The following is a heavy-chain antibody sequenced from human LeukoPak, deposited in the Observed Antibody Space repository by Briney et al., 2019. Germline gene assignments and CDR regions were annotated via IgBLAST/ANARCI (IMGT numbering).Heavy chain of an antibody. D-gene: IGHD6-13*01. V-gene: IGHV3-48*01. Sequence: GGSLRLSCAASGFTFSSYSMNWVRQAPGKGLEWVSYISSSSSTMYYADSVKGRFSISRDNAKNSLYLQMNSLRAEDTAVYYCARAEAAGVTMDVWGKGTTVTVSS. J-gene: IGHJ6*03. CDR3: ARAEAAGVTMDV. CDR1: GFTFSSYS. CDR2: ISSSSSTM.